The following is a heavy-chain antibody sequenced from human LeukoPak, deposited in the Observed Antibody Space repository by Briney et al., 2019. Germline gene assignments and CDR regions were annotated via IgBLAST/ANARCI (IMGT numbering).Heavy chain of an antibody. D-gene: IGHD2-2*02. CDR1: GYTFTSYD. CDR2: MNSNSGNT. J-gene: IGHJ4*02. CDR3: AIRGFIVVVPAAIQAANDY. V-gene: IGHV1-8*01. Sequence: ASVKVSCKASGYTFTSYDINWVRQATGQGLEWMGWMNSNSGNTGYAQKFQGRVTMTRNTSISTAYMELSSLRSEDTAVYYCAIRGFIVVVPAAIQAANDYWGQGTLVTVSS.